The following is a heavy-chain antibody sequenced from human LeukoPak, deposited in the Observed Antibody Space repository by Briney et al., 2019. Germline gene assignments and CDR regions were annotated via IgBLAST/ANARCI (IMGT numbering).Heavy chain of an antibody. CDR1: GGSISNYH. Sequence: PSETLSLTCTVSGGSISNYHWSWFRQPAGKGLEWIGQIHTSGSTNYNPPLKSRVTMSIDTPENQLSLTIRSVTAADTAVYYCVRRDISSGWCFYCWGQGTLVTVSS. CDR3: VRRDISSGWCFYC. J-gene: IGHJ4*02. D-gene: IGHD6-19*01. CDR2: IHTSGST. V-gene: IGHV4-4*07.